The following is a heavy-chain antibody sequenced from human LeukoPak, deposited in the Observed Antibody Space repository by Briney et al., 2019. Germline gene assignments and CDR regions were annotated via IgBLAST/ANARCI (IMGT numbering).Heavy chain of an antibody. Sequence: GGSLRLSCAASGFTFSSYSMNWVRQAPGKGLEWVSSISSSSGYIYYADSVKGRFTISRDNAKNSLYLQMNSLRAEDTAVYYCARDLPTYYYDSSGYYYDWGQGTLVTVSS. CDR2: ISSSSGYI. CDR3: ARDLPTYYYDSSGYYYD. V-gene: IGHV3-21*01. J-gene: IGHJ4*02. CDR1: GFTFSSYS. D-gene: IGHD3-22*01.